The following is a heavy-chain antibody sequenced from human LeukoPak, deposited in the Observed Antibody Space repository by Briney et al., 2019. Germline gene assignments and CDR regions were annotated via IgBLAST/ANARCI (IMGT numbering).Heavy chain of an antibody. CDR1: GDSLSNYC. Sequence: PSETLSLTCTVPGDSLSNYCWSWIRHPPGKGREWIGYIYHYESTNRESTAYNPSLKSRVTMSVDTSKSQFFLKLTSVNAADTAVYYCARDMPSFRSPEDGTFDYWGQVVLVTVSS. CDR2: IYHYEST. CDR3: ARDMPSFRSPEDGTFDY. V-gene: IGHV4-59*01. D-gene: IGHD2-2*01. J-gene: IGHJ4*02.